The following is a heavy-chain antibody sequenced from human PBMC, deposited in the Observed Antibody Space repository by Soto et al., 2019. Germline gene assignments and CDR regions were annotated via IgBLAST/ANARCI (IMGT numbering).Heavy chain of an antibody. Sequence: GGSLRLSCAASGFTVSSSYMSWVRQAPGKGLEWVSVIYSGGSTYYADSVKGRFTISRDNSKNTLYLQMNSLRAEDTAVYYCEREVVEDISTGSAPGGKGTLVPVSS. CDR3: EREVVEDISTGSAP. D-gene: IGHD2-15*01. J-gene: IGHJ5*02. CDR1: GFTVSSSY. CDR2: IYSGGST. V-gene: IGHV3-53*01.